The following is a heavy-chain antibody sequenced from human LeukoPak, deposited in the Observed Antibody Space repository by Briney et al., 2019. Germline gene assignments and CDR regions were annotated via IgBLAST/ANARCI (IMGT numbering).Heavy chain of an antibody. J-gene: IGHJ4*02. D-gene: IGHD1-26*01. CDR2: ISSSSSYI. Sequence: GGSLRLSCAASGFTFSSYSMNWVRQAPGKGLEWVSSISSSSSYIYYADSVKGRFTISRDNAKNSLYLQMNSLRGEDTAVYYCARDGGMGSGSYGASGWGQGTLVTVSS. CDR1: GFTFSSYS. V-gene: IGHV3-21*01. CDR3: ARDGGMGSGSYGASG.